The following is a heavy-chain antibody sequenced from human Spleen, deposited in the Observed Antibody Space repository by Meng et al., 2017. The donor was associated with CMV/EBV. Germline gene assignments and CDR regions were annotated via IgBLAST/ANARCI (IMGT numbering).Heavy chain of an antibody. CDR2: INPYNGNT. Sequence: ASVKVSCKASGYTFPTYGVSWVRQAPGQGLEWVGWINPYNGNTIYAQNFQGRATVTTDTSTNTSYMELRSLRSDDTAVYYCARGPFAREPPTYSSSWDATAYYCMDFWGQGTTVTVSS. CDR3: ARGPFAREPPTYSSSWDATAYYCMDF. V-gene: IGHV1-18*01. J-gene: IGHJ6*02. CDR1: GYTFPTYG. D-gene: IGHD6-13*01.